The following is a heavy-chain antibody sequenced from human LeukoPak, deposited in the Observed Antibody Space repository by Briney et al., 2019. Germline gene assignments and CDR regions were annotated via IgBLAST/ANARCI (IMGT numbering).Heavy chain of an antibody. J-gene: IGHJ5*02. V-gene: IGHV4-39*01. Sequence: KPSETLSLTCTVSGGSISSSSYYWGWIRQPPGKGLEWIGSIYYSGSTYYNPSLKSRVTISVDTSKNQFSLKLSSVTAADTAVYYCARGGTIAARGGNWFDPWGQGTLVTVSS. CDR3: ARGGTIAARGGNWFDP. D-gene: IGHD6-6*01. CDR2: IYYSGST. CDR1: GGSISSSSYY.